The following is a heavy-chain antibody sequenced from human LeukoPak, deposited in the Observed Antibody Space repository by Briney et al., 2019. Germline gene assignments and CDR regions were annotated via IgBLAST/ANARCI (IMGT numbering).Heavy chain of an antibody. J-gene: IGHJ4*02. CDR3: ARVRAAHYYDY. CDR1: GFSLSGYG. CDR2: ISYDGSKK. Sequence: PGGSLRLSCAASGFSLSGYGMHWARQAPGKGLEWVAVISYDGSKKYYADSVKGRFTISRDNPKNTQYLEMNSLKAEDTAVYYCARVRAAHYYDYWGQGTLVTVSS. V-gene: IGHV3-30-3*01. D-gene: IGHD6-6*01.